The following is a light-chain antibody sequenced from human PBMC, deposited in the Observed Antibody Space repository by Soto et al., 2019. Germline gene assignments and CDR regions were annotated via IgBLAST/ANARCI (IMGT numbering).Light chain of an antibody. Sequence: DIQMTHYTSTLSASVGDRVTITCRASHSISNWLAWHQQKPGKAPKLLIYKASTLKSGVPSRFSGSGSGTEFTLTISSLQPDDFATYYCQHYNSYSEAFGQGTKVDI. CDR1: HSISNW. CDR2: KAS. CDR3: QHYNSYSEA. J-gene: IGKJ1*01. V-gene: IGKV1-5*03.